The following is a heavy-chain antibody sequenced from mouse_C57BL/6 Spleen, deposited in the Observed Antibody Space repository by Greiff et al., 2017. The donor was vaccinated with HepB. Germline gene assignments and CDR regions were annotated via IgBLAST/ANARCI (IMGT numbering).Heavy chain of an antibody. J-gene: IGHJ2*01. Sequence: QVQLQQSGPELVKPGASVKISCKASGYAFSSSWMNWVKQRPGKGLEWIGRIYPGDGDTNYNGKFKGKATLTADKSSSTAYMQLSSLTSEDSAVYFCGTTTVVAGDYWGQGTTLTVSS. D-gene: IGHD1-1*01. CDR1: GYAFSSSW. CDR2: IYPGDGDT. CDR3: GTTTVVAGDY. V-gene: IGHV1-82*01.